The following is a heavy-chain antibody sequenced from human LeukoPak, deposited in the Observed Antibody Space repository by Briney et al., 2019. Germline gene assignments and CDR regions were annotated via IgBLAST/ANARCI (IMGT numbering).Heavy chain of an antibody. CDR1: GFSFGSYA. Sequence: PGGSLRLSCAASGFSFGSYAMTWVRQAPGKGLEWVSIISDGGDTTYYADSVKGRFTIFRVNSKNTLYLQMNSLRAEDTAVYYCAKDGGLWVSAHWGDSWGRGTLVTVSS. CDR3: AKDGGLWVSAHWGDS. CDR2: ISDGGDTT. J-gene: IGHJ4*02. V-gene: IGHV3-23*01. D-gene: IGHD7-27*01.